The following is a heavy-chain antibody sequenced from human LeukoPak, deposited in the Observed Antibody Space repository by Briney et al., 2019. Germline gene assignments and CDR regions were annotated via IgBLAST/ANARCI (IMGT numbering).Heavy chain of an antibody. V-gene: IGHV3-53*01. J-gene: IGHJ6*02. Sequence: GGSLRLSCAASGFTVSSNYMSWVRQAPGKGLEWVSVIYSGGSTYYADSVKGRFTISRDNSKNTLYLQMNSLRAEDTAVYYCAGIAAAPSPYGMDVWGQGTTVTVSS. CDR1: GFTVSSNY. CDR2: IYSGGST. CDR3: AGIAAAPSPYGMDV. D-gene: IGHD6-13*01.